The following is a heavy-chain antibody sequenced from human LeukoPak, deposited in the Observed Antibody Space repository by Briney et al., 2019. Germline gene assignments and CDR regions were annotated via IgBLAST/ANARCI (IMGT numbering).Heavy chain of an antibody. V-gene: IGHV3-23*01. CDR1: GFTFSSYA. CDR3: AKVLYDFWSGFDC. J-gene: IGHJ4*02. CDR2: LSNTGST. Sequence: GGSLRLSCAASGFTFSSYALSWVRQAPGKGLEWVSTLSNTGSTYYADSVKGRFTISRDSSKNTLYLQMNSLRAEDTAIYYCAKVLYDFWSGFDCRGQGALVTVSS. D-gene: IGHD3-3*01.